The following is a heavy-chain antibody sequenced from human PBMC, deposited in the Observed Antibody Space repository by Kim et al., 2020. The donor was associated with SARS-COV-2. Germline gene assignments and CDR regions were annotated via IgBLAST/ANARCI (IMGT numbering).Heavy chain of an antibody. V-gene: IGHV3-21*01. Sequence: GGSLRLSCAASGFTFSSYSMNWVRQAPGKGLEWVSYISSSSSYIYYADSVKGRFTTSRDNAKNSLYLQRNSLRAEDTAVYYCARGRAGLREGFLYWGQGTLVTVSS. J-gene: IGHJ4*01. D-gene: IGHD6-19*01. CDR1: GFTFSSYS. CDR3: ARGRAGLREGFLY. CDR2: ISSSSSYI.